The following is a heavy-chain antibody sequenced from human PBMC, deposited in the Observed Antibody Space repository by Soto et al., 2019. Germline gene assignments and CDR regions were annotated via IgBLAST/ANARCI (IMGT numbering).Heavy chain of an antibody. V-gene: IGHV1-18*01. D-gene: IGHD2-15*01. J-gene: IGHJ5*02. CDR2: ISAYNGNT. CDR1: GYTLSSYG. Sequence: ASVKVSCKASGYTLSSYGISWVRQAPGQGLEWMGWISAYNGNTKYAQKLQGRVTMTTDTSTSTAYMELRSPRSDDTAVYYCARDCSGGSCYFFPWGQGTLVTVSS. CDR3: ARDCSGGSCYFFP.